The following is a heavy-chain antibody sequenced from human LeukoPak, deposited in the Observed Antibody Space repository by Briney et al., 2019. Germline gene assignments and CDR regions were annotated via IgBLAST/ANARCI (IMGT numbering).Heavy chain of an antibody. V-gene: IGHV4-61*01. D-gene: IGHD3-16*02. J-gene: IGHJ4*02. CDR1: GGSLSSGSYY. CDR3: ARAILRLGELSSSFFDY. CDR2: IYYSGST. Sequence: SETLSLTCTVSGGSLSSGSYYWSWIRQPPGKGLEWIGYIYYSGSTNYNPSLKSRVTISVDTSKNQFSLKLSSVTAADTAVYYCARAILRLGELSSSFFDYWGQGTLVTVSS.